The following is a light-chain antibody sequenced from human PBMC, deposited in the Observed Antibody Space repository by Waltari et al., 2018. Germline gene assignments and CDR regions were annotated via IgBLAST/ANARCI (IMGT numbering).Light chain of an antibody. CDR1: NSDVGSYNL. CDR2: EGS. V-gene: IGLV2-23*01. CDR3: SSYAGSGSPRV. J-gene: IGLJ3*02. Sequence: QSALIQPASVSGSPGQSLTMSCTETNSDVGSYNLFSWYQQHPGKAPKFLIYEGSKRPSGVSYRFSGSKSGNTASLTISGLQADDEADYYCSSYAGSGSPRVFGGGTKLTVL.